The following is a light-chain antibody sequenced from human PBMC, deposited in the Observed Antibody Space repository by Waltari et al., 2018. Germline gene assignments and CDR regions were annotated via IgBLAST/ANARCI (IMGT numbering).Light chain of an antibody. J-gene: IGLJ3*02. V-gene: IGLV2-23*02. CDR1: SRDIGRYDI. CDR3: CSYAGNYIWV. CDR2: DVS. Sequence: QSALTQPASVSGSPGQSVTISCTGASRDIGRYDIFYLYQQHPGNAPKLIICDVSKRPSGVSDRFSGSKSGDTASLTISGLQFEDEADYYCCSYAGNYIWVFGGGTRLTVL.